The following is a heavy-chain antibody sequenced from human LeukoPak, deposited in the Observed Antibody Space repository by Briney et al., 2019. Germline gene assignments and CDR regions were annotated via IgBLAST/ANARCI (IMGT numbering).Heavy chain of an antibody. D-gene: IGHD3-10*01. CDR2: ISSSSSYI. CDR3: ARGGRGYYGFDY. Sequence: GGSLRLSCAASGFTFSDYSMNWVRQAPGKGLEWVSSISSSSSYIYYADSLKGRFTISSDNAKNSLYLQMNSLRAEDTAVYYCARGGRGYYGFDYWGQETLVTVSS. V-gene: IGHV3-21*01. J-gene: IGHJ4*02. CDR1: GFTFSDYS.